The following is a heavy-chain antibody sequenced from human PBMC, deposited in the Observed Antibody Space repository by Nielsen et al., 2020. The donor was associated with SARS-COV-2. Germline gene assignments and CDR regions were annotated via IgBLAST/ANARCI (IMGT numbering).Heavy chain of an antibody. V-gene: IGHV3-53*04. J-gene: IGHJ6*02. CDR1: GFTFSSYS. CDR3: ARDRMVNGMDA. D-gene: IGHD5-18*01. Sequence: GESLKISCAASGFTFSSYSMNWVRQAPGKGLEWVSVIYSGGSTYYADSVKGRFTISRHNSKNTLYLQMNSLRAEDTAVYYCARDRMVNGMDAWGQGTTVTVSS. CDR2: IYSGGST.